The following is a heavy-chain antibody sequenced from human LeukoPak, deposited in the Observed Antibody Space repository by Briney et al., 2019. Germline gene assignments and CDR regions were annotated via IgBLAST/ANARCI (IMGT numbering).Heavy chain of an antibody. D-gene: IGHD3-9*01. V-gene: IGHV3-30*02. CDR2: IRYDGSNK. CDR1: GFTFSSYG. Sequence: GGSLRLSCAASGFTFSSYGMHWVRQAPGKGLEWVAFIRYDGSNKYYADSVKGRFTISRDNSKNTLYLQMNSLRAEDTAVYYCAKGTPYDIRPQDYWGQGTLVTVSS. CDR3: AKGTPYDIRPQDY. J-gene: IGHJ4*02.